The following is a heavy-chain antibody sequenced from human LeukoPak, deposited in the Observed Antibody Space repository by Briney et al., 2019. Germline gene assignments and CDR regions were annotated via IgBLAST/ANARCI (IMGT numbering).Heavy chain of an antibody. CDR2: INRSGGT. Sequence: SETLSLTCAVFGGSFSGYYWSWIRQPPGRGLVWIGDINRSGGTNYNPSLKSRVTISVDTSKNQSSLKVSSVTAADTAVYFCTYGDRKFDYWGQGPLVTVSS. J-gene: IGHJ4*02. CDR1: GGSFSGYY. V-gene: IGHV4-34*01. D-gene: IGHD4-17*01. CDR3: TYGDRKFDY.